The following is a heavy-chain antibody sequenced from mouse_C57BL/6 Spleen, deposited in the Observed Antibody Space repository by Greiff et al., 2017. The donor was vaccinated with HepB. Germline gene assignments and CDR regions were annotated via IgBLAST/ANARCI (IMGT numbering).Heavy chain of an antibody. D-gene: IGHD1-1*01. CDR3: ARSGSSYVDY. Sequence: QVQLQQSGPGLVQPSQSLSITCTVSGFSLTSYGVHWVRQSPGKGLEWLGVIWSGGSTDYNAAFISRLSISKDNSKSQVFFKMNSLQADETSIYYCARSGSSYVDYWGQGTTLTVSS. J-gene: IGHJ2*01. V-gene: IGHV2-2*01. CDR1: GFSLTSYG. CDR2: IWSGGST.